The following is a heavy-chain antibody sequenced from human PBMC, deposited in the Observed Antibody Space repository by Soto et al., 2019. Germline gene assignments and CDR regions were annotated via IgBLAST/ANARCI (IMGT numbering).Heavy chain of an antibody. V-gene: IGHV1-18*01. CDR2: ISAYNGNT. D-gene: IGHD2-2*01. CDR3: ARGSEYCSSTSCYEIFDY. Sequence: GASVKVSCKASGYTFTSYGISWVRQAPGQGLEWMGWISAYNGNTNYAQKLQGRVTMTTDTSTSTAYMELRSLRSDDTAVYYCARGSEYCSSTSCYEIFDYWGQGTLVTVSS. CDR1: GYTFTSYG. J-gene: IGHJ4*02.